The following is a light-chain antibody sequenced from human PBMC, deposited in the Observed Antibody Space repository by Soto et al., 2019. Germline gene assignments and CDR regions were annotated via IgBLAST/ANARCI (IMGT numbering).Light chain of an antibody. J-gene: IGKJ1*01. Sequence: DIQMTQSPSTLSASVGDRVTITCRASQTIFNWLAWYQRKPGRAPNLLIYDASSLQSGVPSTFSGSGSGTEFTLTISSLQPGDFATYYCQQYNTLPWTFGQGTKVKIK. CDR2: DAS. CDR3: QQYNTLPWT. V-gene: IGKV1-5*01. CDR1: QTIFNW.